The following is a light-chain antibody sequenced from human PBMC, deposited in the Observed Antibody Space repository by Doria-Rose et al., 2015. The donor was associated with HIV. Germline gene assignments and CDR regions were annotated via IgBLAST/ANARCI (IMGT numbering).Light chain of an antibody. CDR3: HQYGTSWT. J-gene: IGKJ1*01. V-gene: IGKV3-20*01. CDR2: DGS. CDR1: QSFSSTY. Sequence: TQSPGTLSLSPGERATLSCRASQSFSSTYLAWYQQKPGQAPSLIIYDGSTMATGIPDRFSASGSGTDLTLTINRLEPEDFALYYCHQYGTSWTFGQGTKVEI.